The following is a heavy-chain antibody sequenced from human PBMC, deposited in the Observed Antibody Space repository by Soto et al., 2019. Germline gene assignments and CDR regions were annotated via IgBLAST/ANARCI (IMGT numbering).Heavy chain of an antibody. CDR3: ARSERFGELGWNYYYGMDV. CDR2: IGTAGDP. V-gene: IGHV3-13*05. J-gene: IGHJ6*02. Sequence: GGSLRLSCAASGSTFSSYDMHWVRQATGKGLEWVSAIGTAGDPYYPGSVKGRFTISRENAKNSLYLQMNSLRAGDTAVYYCARSERFGELGWNYYYGMDVWGQGTTVTVSS. D-gene: IGHD3-10*01. CDR1: GSTFSSYD.